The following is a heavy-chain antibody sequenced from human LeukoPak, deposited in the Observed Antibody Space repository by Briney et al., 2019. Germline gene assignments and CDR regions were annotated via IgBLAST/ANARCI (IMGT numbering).Heavy chain of an antibody. CDR2: ISGRGAST. D-gene: IGHD1-26*01. CDR3: AKDVGRWESPHFFDY. Sequence: GGSLRLSCLTSGFTFSTNAMSWVRQAPGKGLEWISGISGRGASTYYADSVTGRFTISRDNSRNTLYLQMNSLRGDDTAVYYCAKDVGRWESPHFFDYWGQGTLVTVSS. J-gene: IGHJ4*02. CDR1: GFTFSTNA. V-gene: IGHV3-23*01.